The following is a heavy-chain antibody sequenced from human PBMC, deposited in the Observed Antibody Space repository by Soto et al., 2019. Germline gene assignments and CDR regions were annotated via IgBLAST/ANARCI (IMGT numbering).Heavy chain of an antibody. CDR1: GFTFSSYG. CDR2: ISYDGSNK. Sequence: PGGSLRLSCAASGFTFSSYGMHWVRQAPGKGLEWVAVISYDGSNKYYADSVKGRFTISRDNSKNTLYLQMNSLRAEDTAVYYCAKDLFYNSFDIWGQGTMVTVSS. CDR3: AKDLFYNSFDI. V-gene: IGHV3-30*18. D-gene: IGHD3-3*01. J-gene: IGHJ3*02.